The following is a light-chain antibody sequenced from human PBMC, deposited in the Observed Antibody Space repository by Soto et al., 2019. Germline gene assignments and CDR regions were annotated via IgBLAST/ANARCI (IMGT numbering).Light chain of an antibody. V-gene: IGLV2-23*01. CDR1: SSDVGSYNL. CDR3: CSYAVSSIMI. Sequence: QSALTQPASVSGSPGQSITISCTGTSSDVGSYNLVSWYQQHPGKAPKVMIYEGSKRPSGVSNRFSGSKSGNTASLTISGLQAEAEAYFYCCSYAVSSIMIFGGGTKLPVL. J-gene: IGLJ2*01. CDR2: EGS.